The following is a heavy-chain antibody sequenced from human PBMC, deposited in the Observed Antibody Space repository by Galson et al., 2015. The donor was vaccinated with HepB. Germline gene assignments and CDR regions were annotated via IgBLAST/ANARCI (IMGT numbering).Heavy chain of an antibody. CDR1: GLTFSSYG. CDR2: IRYDGSNK. J-gene: IGHJ4*02. V-gene: IGHV3-30*02. D-gene: IGHD6-13*01. Sequence: SLRLSCAASGLTFSSYGMHWVRQAPGKGLEWVAFIRYDGSNKYYADSVKGRFTISRDNSKNTLYLQMNSLRAEDTAVYYCAKEGFPWVAAGTILGDYWGQGTLVTVSS. CDR3: AKEGFPWVAAGTILGDY.